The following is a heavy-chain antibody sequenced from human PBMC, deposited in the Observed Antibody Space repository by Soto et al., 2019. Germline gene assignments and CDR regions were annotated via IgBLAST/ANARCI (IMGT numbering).Heavy chain of an antibody. Sequence: SETLSLTCTVSGGSISSGGYDWSWIRQHPGKGLEGAGSMYCSGSTYYNPSLKSRVTISVDTSKNQFSLKLSSVTAADTAVYYCARRPTSPRITMVRGVIIPAFDYWGQGTLVTDSS. D-gene: IGHD3-10*01. J-gene: IGHJ4*02. CDR2: MYCSGST. V-gene: IGHV4-31*03. CDR3: ARRPTSPRITMVRGVIIPAFDY. CDR1: GGSISSGGYD.